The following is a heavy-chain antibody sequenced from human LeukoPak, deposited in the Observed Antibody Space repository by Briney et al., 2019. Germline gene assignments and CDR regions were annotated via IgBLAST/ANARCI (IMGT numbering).Heavy chain of an antibody. Sequence: PSETLSLTCTVSGGSISSYYWSWIRQPPGKGLEWIGYIYYSGSTNYNPSLKSRVTISVDTSKNQFSLKLSSVTAADTAVYYCAREIRGYYGSGSRPPAFDIWGQGTMVTVSS. D-gene: IGHD3-10*01. V-gene: IGHV4-59*01. J-gene: IGHJ3*02. CDR3: AREIRGYYGSGSRPPAFDI. CDR1: GGSISSYY. CDR2: IYYSGST.